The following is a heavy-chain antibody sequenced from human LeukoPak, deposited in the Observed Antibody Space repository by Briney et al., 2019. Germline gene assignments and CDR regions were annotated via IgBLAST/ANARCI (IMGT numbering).Heavy chain of an antibody. Sequence: GESLKISCQVSGYSFTSYWISWVRQMPGKGLEWMGRIDPSDSYTDYSPSFQGHVTMSADKSISTAHLQWSSLKASDTAMYYCVRVGMVRGVIMSYFDYWGQGTLVTVSS. J-gene: IGHJ4*02. CDR1: GYSFTSYW. D-gene: IGHD3-10*01. CDR3: VRVGMVRGVIMSYFDY. CDR2: IDPSDSYT. V-gene: IGHV5-10-1*01.